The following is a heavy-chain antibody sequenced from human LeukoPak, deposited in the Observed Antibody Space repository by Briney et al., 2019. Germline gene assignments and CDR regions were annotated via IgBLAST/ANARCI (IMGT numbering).Heavy chain of an antibody. CDR1: GGSISSGGYY. D-gene: IGHD3-22*01. J-gene: IGHJ4*02. Sequence: SQTLSLTCTVSGGSISSGGYYWSWIRQHPGKGLEWIGYIYYSGSTYYNPSLKSRVTISVDTSKNQFSLRLSSVTAADTAVYYCARLTYDSSAYRYYFDFWGQGSLVTVSS. CDR3: ARLTYDSSAYRYYFDF. CDR2: IYYSGST. V-gene: IGHV4-31*03.